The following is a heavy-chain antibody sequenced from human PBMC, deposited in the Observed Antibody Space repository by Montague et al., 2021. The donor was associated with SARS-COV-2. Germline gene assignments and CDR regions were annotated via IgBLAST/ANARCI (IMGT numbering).Heavy chain of an antibody. CDR3: ARADYGGNRYWYFDL. V-gene: IGHV4-34*01. CDR1: VGSFSGYY. D-gene: IGHD4-23*01. CDR2: INHTGST. Sequence: SETLSLTCVVYVGSFSGYYWSWIRQSPGKGLEWIGEINHTGSTKYNPSLKSRVTISVDTSKNQFSLKLSSVSAADTAVYYCARADYGGNRYWYFDLWGRGTLVTVSS. J-gene: IGHJ2*01.